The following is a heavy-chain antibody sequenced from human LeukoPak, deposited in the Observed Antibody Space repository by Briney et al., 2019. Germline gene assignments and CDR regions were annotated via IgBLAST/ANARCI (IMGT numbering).Heavy chain of an antibody. CDR1: GGSINSSDYY. V-gene: IGHV4-39*02. D-gene: IGHD2-21*02. J-gene: IGHJ5*02. CDR2: IYYSGTT. CDR3: ARDGGYCGGDCFPNWFDP. Sequence: SETLSLTCPVSGGSINSSDYYWGWIRQPPGKGLEWIGSIYYSGTTYYTPSLKSRVTISVDTSKNQFSLKLSSVTAADTAVYYCARDGGYCGGDCFPNWFDPWGQGTLVTVSS.